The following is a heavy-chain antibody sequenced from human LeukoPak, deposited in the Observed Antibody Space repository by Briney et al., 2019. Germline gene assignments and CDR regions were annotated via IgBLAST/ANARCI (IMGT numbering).Heavy chain of an antibody. CDR3: ARGPNTAGNYRAFDL. D-gene: IGHD4-11*01. CDR1: SVSISSTTYH. J-gene: IGHJ3*01. Sequence: SETLSLTCTVSSVSISSTTYHWAWLRQPPGKGLEWIGSIYYNGDTYYNPSLKSRVIISADTSKNQFSHKLTSVTAADTAAYYCARGPNTAGNYRAFDLWGQGTKVTVSS. CDR2: IYYNGDT. V-gene: IGHV4-39*07.